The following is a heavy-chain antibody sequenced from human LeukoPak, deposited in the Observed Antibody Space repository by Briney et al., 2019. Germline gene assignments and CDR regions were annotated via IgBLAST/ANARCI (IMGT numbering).Heavy chain of an antibody. J-gene: IGHJ4*02. CDR2: IKPDGSEI. V-gene: IGHV3-7*03. Sequence: GGSLRLSCAASGFTFSSYWMTWVRQAPGKGLEWVANIKPDGSEIFYVGSVKGRFTISRDNAKNSLYLQMNSLRADDTAVYYCASALWFGYFDYWGQGTLVTVSS. CDR1: GFTFSSYW. D-gene: IGHD3-10*01. CDR3: ASALWFGYFDY.